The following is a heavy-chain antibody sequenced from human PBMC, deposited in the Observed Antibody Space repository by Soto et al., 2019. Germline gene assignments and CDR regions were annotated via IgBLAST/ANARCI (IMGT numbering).Heavy chain of an antibody. J-gene: IGHJ4*02. Sequence: PSETLSLTCTVSGGSINSNYWSWIRQPPGKGLEWIGYIYYSGSTNYNPSLKSRVTISVDTSKNQFSLKLSSVTAADTAVYYCARHFRNYVRGFFDYWGQGTLVTVSS. V-gene: IGHV4-59*08. CDR3: ARHFRNYVRGFFDY. CDR2: IYYSGST. D-gene: IGHD4-4*01. CDR1: GGSINSNY.